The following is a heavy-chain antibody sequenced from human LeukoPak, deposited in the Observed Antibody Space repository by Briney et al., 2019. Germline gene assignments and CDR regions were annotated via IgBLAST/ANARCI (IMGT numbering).Heavy chain of an antibody. Sequence: GGSLRLSCVASGFTFSNAWMSWVRQASGKGLEWVGRIRSKTNNYATAYAASVKGRFTISRDDSKNTAYLQIDSLKTEDTAVYYCTTQYITVPGGYWGQGTLVTVSS. CDR2: IRSKTNNYAT. CDR3: TTQYITVPGGY. D-gene: IGHD4-17*01. CDR1: GFTFSNAW. V-gene: IGHV3-73*01. J-gene: IGHJ4*02.